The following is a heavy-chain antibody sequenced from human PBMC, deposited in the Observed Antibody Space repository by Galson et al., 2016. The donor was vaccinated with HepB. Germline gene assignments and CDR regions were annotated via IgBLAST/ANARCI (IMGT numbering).Heavy chain of an antibody. V-gene: IGHV1-24*01. Sequence: SVKVSCKVSGFGLSELTMHWVRQGPGQGLEWMGSFDPEDGETTYAQKLQVRVTMTADTSPDTVSLELKSLRAEDTALYYCVVIPDNYSQGTYRDYWGLGTLVIVSS. D-gene: IGHD1-20*01. CDR2: FDPEDGET. CDR1: GFGLSELT. J-gene: IGHJ4*02. CDR3: VVIPDNYSQGTYRDY.